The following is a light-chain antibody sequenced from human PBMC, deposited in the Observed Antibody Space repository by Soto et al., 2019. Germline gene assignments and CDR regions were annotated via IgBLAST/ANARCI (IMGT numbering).Light chain of an antibody. J-gene: IGLJ2*01. V-gene: IGLV2-23*01. CDR2: EGT. CDR1: STNIGSSSL. Sequence: QSALTQPASVSGSPGQSITISCTGSSTNIGSSSLVSWYQQHPGKAPKLMIYEGTKRPSGLSDRFSGSKSGNTASLTISGLQAEDEADYFCCLYAGSDNYVLFGGGTKVTVL. CDR3: CLYAGSDNYVL.